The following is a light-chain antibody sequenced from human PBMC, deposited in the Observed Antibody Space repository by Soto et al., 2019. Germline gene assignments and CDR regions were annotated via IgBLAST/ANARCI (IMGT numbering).Light chain of an antibody. Sequence: EVVLTQSPATLSVSPGERATLSCRASQSVYSNLAWYQQKPGQAPRLLIYGTSTRATGIPARFSGSGTGTEFTLTISSLQSEDFAVYYCQQYNYWPPWTFGQGTKVEIK. CDR2: GTS. CDR1: QSVYSN. CDR3: QQYNYWPPWT. J-gene: IGKJ1*01. V-gene: IGKV3-15*01.